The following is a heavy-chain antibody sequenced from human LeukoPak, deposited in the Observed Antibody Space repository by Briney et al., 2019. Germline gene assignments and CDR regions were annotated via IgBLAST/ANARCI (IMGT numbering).Heavy chain of an antibody. CDR3: ARDTNG. D-gene: IGHD2-8*01. Sequence: SETLSLTCAVYGGSFSGYYWSWIRQPPGKGLEWIGEINHSGSTNYNPSLKSRVTISVDTSKNQFSLKLSSVTAADTAVYYCARDTNGRGQGTLVTVSS. CDR2: INHSGST. CDR1: GGSFSGYY. V-gene: IGHV4-34*01. J-gene: IGHJ4*02.